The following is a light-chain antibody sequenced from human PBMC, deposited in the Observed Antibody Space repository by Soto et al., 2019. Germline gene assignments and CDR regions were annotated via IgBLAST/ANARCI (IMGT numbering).Light chain of an antibody. Sequence: QSVLTQPAAVSGSPGQSITISCPGTSNDIGGHNFLSWDQHHPGKAPKLLIYEVSYRASGVSNRFTGSKSANTASLTISGLQAEDEADYSCSSYTTSSYVVFGGGTKVTVL. CDR1: SNDIGGHNF. J-gene: IGLJ2*01. CDR3: SSYTTSSYVV. CDR2: EVS. V-gene: IGLV2-14*01.